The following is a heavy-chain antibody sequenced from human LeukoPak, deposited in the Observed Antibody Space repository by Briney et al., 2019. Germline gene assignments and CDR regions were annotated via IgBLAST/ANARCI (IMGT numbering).Heavy chain of an antibody. CDR1: GFTFKNFD. CDR2: ISGSGGST. V-gene: IGHV3-23*01. D-gene: IGHD4-4*01. CDR3: ATSTVTNSDYYYYGMDV. Sequence: PGGSLRLSCAASGFTFKNFDMSWVRQAPGKGLEWVSAISGSGGSTYYADSVKGRFTISRDNSKNTLYLQMNSLRAEDTAVYYCATSTVTNSDYYYYGMDVWGQGTTVTVSS. J-gene: IGHJ6*02.